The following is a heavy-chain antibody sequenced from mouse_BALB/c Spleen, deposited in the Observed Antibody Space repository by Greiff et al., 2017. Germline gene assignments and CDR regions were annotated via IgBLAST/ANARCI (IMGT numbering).Heavy chain of an antibody. CDR2: ISYDGSN. D-gene: IGHD3-3*01. V-gene: IGHV3-6*02. CDR1: GYSITSGYY. CDR3: ARGRRDSYWYFDG. Sequence: EVQLQQSGPGLVKPSQSLSLTCSVTGYSITSGYYWNWIRQFPGNKLEWMGYISYDGSNNYNPSLKNRISITRDTSKNQFFLKLNSVTTEDTATYYCARGRRDSYWYFDGWGAGTTVTVSS. J-gene: IGHJ1*01.